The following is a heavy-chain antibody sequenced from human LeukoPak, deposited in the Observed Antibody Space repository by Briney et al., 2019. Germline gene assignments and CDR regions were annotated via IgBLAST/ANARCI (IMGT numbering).Heavy chain of an antibody. J-gene: IGHJ4*02. D-gene: IGHD6-19*01. CDR1: GDSVSSGSYY. CDR2: IYYSWST. Sequence: SETLSLTCTVSGDSVSSGSYYWRWIRQPPGKGLEWIVYIYYSWSTHYNPSLKSRVTISVVTTKNQFSLKLSYVNAADTGVYYCARSPSSGPPRYYFDYWGQGTLVTVSS. V-gene: IGHV4-61*01. CDR3: ARSPSSGPPRYYFDY.